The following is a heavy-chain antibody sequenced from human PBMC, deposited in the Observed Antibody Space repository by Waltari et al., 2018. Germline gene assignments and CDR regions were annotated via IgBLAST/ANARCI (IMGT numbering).Heavy chain of an antibody. V-gene: IGHV4-4*09. CDR2: IYTSGGS. J-gene: IGHJ6*03. CDR1: GGSISDSY. Sequence: QVQLQESGPGLVTPSETLSLTCTVSGGSISDSYLTWIRQPPGKGLEWIGYIYTSGGSSCNPALKNRVTILLDTSQNQFSLHLNAVTAADTAVYYCAREGNLLGQSSYYYHMDVWGKGTTVTVSS. D-gene: IGHD1-7*01. CDR3: AREGNLLGQSSYYYHMDV.